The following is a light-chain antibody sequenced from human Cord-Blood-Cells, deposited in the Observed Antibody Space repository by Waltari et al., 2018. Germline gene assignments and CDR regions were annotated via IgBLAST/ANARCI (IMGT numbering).Light chain of an antibody. Sequence: QSALTQPAPVPAYPGPSITISCTGPSSDVGSYNLVSWYQQHPGKAPKLMIYEVSKRPSGVSNRFSGSKSGNTASLTISGLQAEDEADYYCCSYAGSSTWVFGGGTKLTVL. CDR2: EVS. V-gene: IGLV2-23*02. J-gene: IGLJ3*02. CDR3: CSYAGSSTWV. CDR1: SSDVGSYNL.